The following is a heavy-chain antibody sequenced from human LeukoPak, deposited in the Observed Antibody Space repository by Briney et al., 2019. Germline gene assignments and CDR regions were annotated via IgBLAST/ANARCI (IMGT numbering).Heavy chain of an antibody. Sequence: GGSLRLSCAASGFTFSSYAMTWVRQPPGKGLEGVSSITGSTGSTYYADSVRGRFTISRDNAKNSLYLQMSSLRAEDTALYYCAKDFCTNGACYTDYWGQGTLVTVSS. CDR1: GFTFSSYA. J-gene: IGHJ4*02. CDR3: AKDFCTNGACYTDY. CDR2: ITGSTGST. D-gene: IGHD2-8*01. V-gene: IGHV3-23*01.